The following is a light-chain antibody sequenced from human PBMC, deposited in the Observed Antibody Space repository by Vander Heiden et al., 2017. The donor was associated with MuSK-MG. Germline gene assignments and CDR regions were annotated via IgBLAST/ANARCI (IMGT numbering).Light chain of an antibody. CDR2: DAS. CDR3: QQRSDWPPIT. CDR1: QGVNSY. V-gene: IGKV3-11*01. J-gene: IGKJ5*01. Sequence: EIVLTQSPAILSLSPGERATLSCRASQGVNSYLAWYQQKPGQAPRLLIYDASNRATGIPARFSGSGSGTDFTLTISSREPEDFAVYYCQQRSDWPPITFGQGTRLEI.